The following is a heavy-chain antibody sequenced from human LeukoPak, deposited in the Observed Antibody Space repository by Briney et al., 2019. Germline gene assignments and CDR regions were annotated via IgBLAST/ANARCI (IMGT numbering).Heavy chain of an antibody. Sequence: ASVKVSCKASGYTFTSYGISWVRQAPGQGLEWMGWNSAYNGNTNYAQKLQGRVTMTTDTSTSTAYMELRSLRSDDTAVYYCARDHSSSWYYGAFDIWGQGTMVTVSS. V-gene: IGHV1-18*01. D-gene: IGHD6-13*01. J-gene: IGHJ3*02. CDR3: ARDHSSSWYYGAFDI. CDR2: NSAYNGNT. CDR1: GYTFTSYG.